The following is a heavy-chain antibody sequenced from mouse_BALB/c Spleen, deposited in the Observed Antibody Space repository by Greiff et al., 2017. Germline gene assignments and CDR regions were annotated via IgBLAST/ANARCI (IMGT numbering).Heavy chain of an antibody. Sequence: VQLQESGAELARPGASVKLSCKASGYTFTSYWMQWVKQRPGQGLEWIGAIYPGDGDTRYTQKFKGKATLTADKSSSTAYMQLSSLASEDSAVYYCARSDDGYWGYWGQGTSVTVSS. V-gene: IGHV1-87*01. J-gene: IGHJ4*01. D-gene: IGHD2-3*01. CDR2: IYPGDGDT. CDR3: ARSDDGYWGY. CDR1: GYTFTSYW.